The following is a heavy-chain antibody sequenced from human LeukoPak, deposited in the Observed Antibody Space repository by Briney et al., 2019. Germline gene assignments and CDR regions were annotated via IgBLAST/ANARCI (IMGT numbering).Heavy chain of an antibody. CDR2: IYTSGST. CDR3: ARGHYDILTGYHSGVYFDY. D-gene: IGHD3-9*01. CDR1: GGPISSSSYY. J-gene: IGHJ4*02. V-gene: IGHV4-61*02. Sequence: SQTLSLTCTVSGGPISSSSYYWSWIRQPAGKGLEWIGRIYTSGSTNYNPSLKSRVTMSVDTSKNQFSLKLSSVTAADTAVYYCARGHYDILTGYHSGVYFDYWGQGTLVTVSS.